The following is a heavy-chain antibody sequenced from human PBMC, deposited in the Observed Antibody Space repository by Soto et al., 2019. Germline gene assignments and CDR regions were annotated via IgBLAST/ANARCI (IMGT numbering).Heavy chain of an antibody. CDR1: GFTFSSYA. D-gene: IGHD5-12*01. CDR3: ATAPESGAFSYFDI. J-gene: IGHJ3*02. CDR2: ISYDGSNK. Sequence: QVQLVESGGGVVQPGRSLRLSCAASGFTFSSYAMHWVRQAPGKGLEWVAVISYDGSNKYYADSVKGRFTISRDNSKNTLYLQMNSLRAEDTAVYYCATAPESGAFSYFDIWGQGTMVTVSS. V-gene: IGHV3-30-3*01.